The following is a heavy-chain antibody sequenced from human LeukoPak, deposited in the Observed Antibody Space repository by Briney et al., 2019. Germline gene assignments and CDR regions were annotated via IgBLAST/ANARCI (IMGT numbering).Heavy chain of an antibody. Sequence: GGSLRLSCAASGFSFSDFDIHWVRQVSGKGLEWVGRIKPKTNNDATAYAASVKGRFTISRDDSKNTAYLQMNSLKTEDTAVYFCARRDCWSFSCYSFDYWGQGILVTVSS. V-gene: IGHV3-73*01. CDR1: GFSFSDFD. CDR3: ARRDCWSFSCYSFDY. J-gene: IGHJ4*02. D-gene: IGHD2-2*01. CDR2: IKPKTNNDAT.